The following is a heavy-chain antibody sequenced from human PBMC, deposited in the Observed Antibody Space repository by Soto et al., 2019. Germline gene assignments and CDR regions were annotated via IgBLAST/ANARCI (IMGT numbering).Heavy chain of an antibody. CDR2: ISGSGGST. CDR3: AKRWRYIVATIEAAGMDV. J-gene: IGHJ6*02. D-gene: IGHD5-12*01. CDR1: GFTFSSYA. Sequence: HPGGSLRLSCAASGFTFSSYAMSWVRQAPGKGLEWVSAISGSGGSTYYADSVKGRFTISRDNSKNTLYLQMNSLRAEDTAVYYCAKRWRYIVATIEAAGMDVWGQGTTVTVSS. V-gene: IGHV3-23*01.